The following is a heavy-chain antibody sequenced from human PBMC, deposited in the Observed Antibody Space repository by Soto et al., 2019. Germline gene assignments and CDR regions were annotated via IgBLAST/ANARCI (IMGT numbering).Heavy chain of an antibody. CDR3: AREGERFLEWFDP. D-gene: IGHD3-3*01. V-gene: IGHV4-30-4*01. Sequence: PSETLSLTCTVSGGSISSGDYYWSWIRQPPGKGLEWIGYIYYSGSTYYNPSLKSRVTISVGTSKNQFSLKLSSVTAADTAVYYCAREGERFLEWFDPWGQGTLVTVSS. CDR1: GGSISSGDYY. J-gene: IGHJ5*02. CDR2: IYYSGST.